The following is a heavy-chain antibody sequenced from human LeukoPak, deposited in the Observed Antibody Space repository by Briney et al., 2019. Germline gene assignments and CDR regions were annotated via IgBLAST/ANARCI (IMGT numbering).Heavy chain of an antibody. Sequence: SEPLSLTCAVYGGSFSGYYWSWIRQPPGKGLEWIGEINHSGSTNYNPSLKSRVTISVDTSKNQFSLKLSSVTAADTAVYYCARDKAARPWGYYYYYYGMDVWGQGTTVTVSS. D-gene: IGHD6-6*01. CDR2: INHSGST. V-gene: IGHV4-34*01. J-gene: IGHJ6*02. CDR1: GGSFSGYY. CDR3: ARDKAARPWGYYYYYYGMDV.